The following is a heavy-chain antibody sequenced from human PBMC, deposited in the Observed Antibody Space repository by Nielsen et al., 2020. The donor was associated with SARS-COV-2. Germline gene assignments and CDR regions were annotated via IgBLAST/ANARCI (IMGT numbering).Heavy chain of an antibody. CDR2: ISSNGGST. CDR1: GFTFSSYA. D-gene: IGHD2-15*01. CDR3: ARGGTQHCSGGSCYSVTFDY. V-gene: IGHV3-64*01. Sequence: GESRKISCAASGFTFSSYAMHWVRQAPGKGLEYVSAISSNGGSTYYANSVKGRFTISRDNSKNTLYLQMGSLRAEDMAVYYCARGGTQHCSGGSCYSVTFDYWGQGTLVTVSS. J-gene: IGHJ4*02.